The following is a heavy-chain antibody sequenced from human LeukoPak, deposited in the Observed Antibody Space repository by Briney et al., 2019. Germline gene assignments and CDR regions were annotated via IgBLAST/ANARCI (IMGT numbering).Heavy chain of an antibody. CDR2: ISWNSGYI. V-gene: IGHV3-9*01. Sequence: PGRSLRLSCAASGFTFDDYAMHWVRQAPGKGLEWVSGISWNSGYIGYVDSVKGRFTISRDNAKNSLYLQMNSLRAEDTALYYCAKDGGFDILTGQGLHSWGQGTLVTVSS. J-gene: IGHJ4*02. D-gene: IGHD3-9*01. CDR1: GFTFDDYA. CDR3: AKDGGFDILTGQGLHS.